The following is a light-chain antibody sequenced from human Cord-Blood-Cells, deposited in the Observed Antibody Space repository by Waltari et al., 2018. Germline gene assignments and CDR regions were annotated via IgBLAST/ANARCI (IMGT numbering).Light chain of an antibody. V-gene: IGLV2-8*01. Sequence: QSALTQPPSASGSPGQSVTIPCTGTSSDVGGYNYCSWYQQHPGKAPKRLFYEVSKRPSGVPVRFSGSKSGNTASLTVSGLQADDEADYYCSSYAGSNNVVVFGGGTKLTVL. J-gene: IGLJ2*01. CDR1: SSDVGGYNY. CDR2: EVS. CDR3: SSYAGSNNVVV.